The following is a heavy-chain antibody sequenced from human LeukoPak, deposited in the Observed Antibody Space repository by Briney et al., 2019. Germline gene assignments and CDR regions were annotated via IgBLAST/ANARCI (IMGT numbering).Heavy chain of an antibody. J-gene: IGHJ3*02. CDR1: GYTFTSYG. D-gene: IGHD1-26*01. V-gene: IGHV1-18*01. CDR2: ISAYNGNT. CDR3: ARDLEVGATTPNAFDI. Sequence: GASVKVSCKASGYTFTSYGISWVRQAPGQGLEWMGWISAYNGNTNYAQKLQGRVTMTTDTSTSTAYMELRSLRSDDTAVYYCARDLEVGATTPNAFDIWGQGTMVTVSS.